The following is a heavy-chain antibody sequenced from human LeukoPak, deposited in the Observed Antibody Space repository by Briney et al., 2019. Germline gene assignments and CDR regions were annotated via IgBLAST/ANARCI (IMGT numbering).Heavy chain of an antibody. V-gene: IGHV4-4*07. D-gene: IGHD4-17*01. Sequence: PSETLSLTCTVSGGSISSYYWSWIRQPAGKGLEWIGRIYTSGSTNYNPSLKSRVTMSVDTSKNQFSLKLSSVTAADTAVYYCARDLVDYGDYSVDWYFDLWGRGTLVTVSS. CDR3: ARDLVDYGDYSVDWYFDL. J-gene: IGHJ2*01. CDR1: GGSISSYY. CDR2: IYTSGST.